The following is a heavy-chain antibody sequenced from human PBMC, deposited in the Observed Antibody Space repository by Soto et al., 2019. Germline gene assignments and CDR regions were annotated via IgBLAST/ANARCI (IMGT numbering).Heavy chain of an antibody. Sequence: EAQLVESGGGLVKPGGSLRLSCAGSGFTFSNVWMNWVRQAPGKGLEWVGRIKSETDGGTIDYAAPVKGRFTISRDDSNNTLYLQMNSLKTEDTATYYCTPLALKYNSDWYPLSDWGQGTRVTVSS. V-gene: IGHV3-15*07. J-gene: IGHJ4*02. CDR2: IKSETDGGTI. D-gene: IGHD6-19*01. CDR3: TPLALKYNSDWYPLSD. CDR1: GFTFSNVW.